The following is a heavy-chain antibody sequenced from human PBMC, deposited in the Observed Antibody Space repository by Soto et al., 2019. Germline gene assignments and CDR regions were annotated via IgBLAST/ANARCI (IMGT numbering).Heavy chain of an antibody. CDR3: ARVHVMVVAGSTFDY. CDR1: GYSIRSGSY. CDR2: IYHGGTT. Sequence: ETLSLTCSVSGYSIRSGSYWGWIRQPPGKGPEWIASIYHGGTTFYNPSLKSRVTLSVDTSNNQFSLKLTSVTAADTAVYYCARVHVMVVAGSTFDYWGHGTLVTVSS. V-gene: IGHV4-38-2*02. J-gene: IGHJ4*01. D-gene: IGHD6-19*01.